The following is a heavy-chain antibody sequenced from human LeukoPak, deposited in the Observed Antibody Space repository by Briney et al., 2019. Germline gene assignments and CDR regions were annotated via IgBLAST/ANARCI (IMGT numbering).Heavy chain of an antibody. CDR1: GFTFSSYG. V-gene: IGHV3-30*18. Sequence: GGSLRLSCAASGFTFSSYGMHWVRQPPGKGLEWVAVISYDGSNKYYADSVKGRFTISRDNSKNTLYLQMNSLRAEDTAVYYCAKDRVPYYYDSSASYWGQGTLVTVSS. CDR3: AKDRVPYYYDSSASY. CDR2: ISYDGSNK. D-gene: IGHD3-22*01. J-gene: IGHJ4*02.